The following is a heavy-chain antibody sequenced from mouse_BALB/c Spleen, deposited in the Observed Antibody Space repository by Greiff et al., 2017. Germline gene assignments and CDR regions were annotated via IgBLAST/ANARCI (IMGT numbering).Heavy chain of an antibody. D-gene: IGHD3-1*01. J-gene: IGHJ3*01. CDR1: GFNIKDTY. CDR2: IDPANGNT. CDR3: ARSGTGWFAY. V-gene: IGHV14-3*02. Sequence: EVHLVESGAELVKPGASVKLSCTASGFNIKDTYMHWVKQRPEQGLEWIGRIDPANGNTKYDPKFQGKATITADTSSNTAYLQLSSLTSEDTAVYYCARSGTGWFAYWGQGTLVTVSA.